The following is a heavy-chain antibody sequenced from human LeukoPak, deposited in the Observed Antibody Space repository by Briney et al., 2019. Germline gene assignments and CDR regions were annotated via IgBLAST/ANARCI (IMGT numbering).Heavy chain of an antibody. Sequence: GGSLRLSCAASGFTFSSYTIHWVRQAPGKGLEWVASISYDGSKKYYADSVKGRFTISRDNSNNTLYLQMSSLRDEDTAVYYCAREVAAAGDLDYWGQGTLVTVSS. CDR2: ISYDGSKK. CDR1: GFTFSSYT. V-gene: IGHV3-30*15. J-gene: IGHJ4*02. D-gene: IGHD6-13*01. CDR3: AREVAAAGDLDY.